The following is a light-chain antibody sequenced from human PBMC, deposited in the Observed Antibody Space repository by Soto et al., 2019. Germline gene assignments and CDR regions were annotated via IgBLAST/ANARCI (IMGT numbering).Light chain of an antibody. CDR3: QQSYSHPRT. CDR2: KAS. CDR1: ESISSW. V-gene: IGKV1-5*03. Sequence: IQMTQFPSTLSASVGDRVTITCRASESISSWLAWYQQKPGKAPKLLIFKASSLESGVPSRFSGSGSGTDFTLTISTLQPEDFATYYCQQSYSHPRTFGQGTKVDIK. J-gene: IGKJ1*01.